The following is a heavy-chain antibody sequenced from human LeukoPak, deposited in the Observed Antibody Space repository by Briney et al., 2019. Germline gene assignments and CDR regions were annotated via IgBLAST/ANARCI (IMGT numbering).Heavy chain of an antibody. J-gene: IGHJ4*02. V-gene: IGHV3-74*01. Sequence: GGSLRLSCAASGFTFSNNWMHWVRQAPGKGLVWVSHINGGGSTTRYADSVKGRFTISRDNVENTLYLQMNSLRVEDTAVYYCARGGTYFDYWGQGTLVTVSS. CDR1: GFTFSNNW. D-gene: IGHD3-16*01. CDR3: ARGGTYFDY. CDR2: INGGGSTT.